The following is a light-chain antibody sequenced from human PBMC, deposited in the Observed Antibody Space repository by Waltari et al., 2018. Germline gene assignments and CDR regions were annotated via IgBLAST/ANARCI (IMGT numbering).Light chain of an antibody. CDR3: ATWDDRLDGVV. J-gene: IGLJ3*02. CDR1: RSNIGTNT. CDR2: TNN. V-gene: IGLV1-44*01. Sequence: QSVLTQPPSASGAPGQRVTISCSGSRSNIGTNTVNWYQQFPGTAPKLLISTNNLPPSGVPDRVSGSKAGTSASLAISVLQSEDEADYYCATWDDRLDGVVFGGGTKLTV.